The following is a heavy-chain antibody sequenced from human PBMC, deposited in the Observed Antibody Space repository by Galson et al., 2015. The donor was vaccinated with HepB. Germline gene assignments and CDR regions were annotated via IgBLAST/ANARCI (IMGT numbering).Heavy chain of an antibody. Sequence: SLRLSCAASGFTFNSYAMHWVRQAPGKGLEWVAVISYDGSNKNYADSVKGRFTISRDNSKNTLYLQMNSLRAEDTAVYYCAKEGEYNSPYGSSTTRYTHDAFVIWGQRAMVTGSS. J-gene: IGHJ3*02. CDR2: ISYDGSNK. CDR1: GFTFNSYA. D-gene: IGHD2-2*02. V-gene: IGHV3-30-3*01. CDR3: AKEGEYNSPYGSSTTRYTHDAFVI.